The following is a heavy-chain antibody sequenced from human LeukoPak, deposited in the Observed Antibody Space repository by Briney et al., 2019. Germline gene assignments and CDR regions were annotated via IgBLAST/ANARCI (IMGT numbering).Heavy chain of an antibody. CDR1: GSTLSDSS. CDR3: TTAPSGDY. CDR2: FDPEDGEK. D-gene: IGHD3-10*01. J-gene: IGHJ4*02. V-gene: IGHV1-24*01. Sequence: GASVKVSCKVYGSTLSDSSMHWLRQAPGKGLEWMAGFDPEDGEKIYSQKFRGRVTMTDDTSTDTAYMELSSLRSEDTAVYYCTTAPSGDYWGQGTLVTVSS.